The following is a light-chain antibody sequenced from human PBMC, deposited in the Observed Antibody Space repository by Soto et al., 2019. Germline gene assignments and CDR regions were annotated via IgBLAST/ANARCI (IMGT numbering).Light chain of an antibody. CDR3: QQYNNWPGT. J-gene: IGKJ1*01. V-gene: IGKV3-15*01. CDR1: QSVSSN. CDR2: GAS. Sequence: EIVMTQSPATLSVSPGERATLSCRASQSVSSNLAWYQQKPGQAPRLLIYGASTRATGIPARVSGSGSGTEVTLTISSLQSEDFAVYYCQQYNNWPGTFGQGTKVDIK.